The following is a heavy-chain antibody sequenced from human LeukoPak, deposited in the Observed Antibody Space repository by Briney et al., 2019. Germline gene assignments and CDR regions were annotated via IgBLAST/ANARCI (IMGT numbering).Heavy chain of an antibody. J-gene: IGHJ4*02. CDR2: IYSDGSRT. Sequence: GGSLRLSCAASGFTFSSYWMHWVRQGPGKGLVWVSRIYSDGSRTTYADSVKGRFTISGDNAKNTLYLQMNSLRAEDTAVYYCARDKAPSGSGLDYWGQGTLVTVSS. V-gene: IGHV3-74*01. CDR1: GFTFSSYW. D-gene: IGHD5-12*01. CDR3: ARDKAPSGSGLDY.